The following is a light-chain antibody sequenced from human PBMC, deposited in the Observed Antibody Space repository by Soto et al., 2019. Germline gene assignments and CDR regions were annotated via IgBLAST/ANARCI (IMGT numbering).Light chain of an antibody. Sequence: DIQMTQSPSSLSASVGDRVTITCRASQGIRNELGWYQQKPGKAPKRLIYAASSLQSGVPSRFSGSGYGTEFTLIISSLQPEDFATYYCLQHNSYPHTFGGGTKVEIK. CDR1: QGIRNE. J-gene: IGKJ4*01. CDR3: LQHNSYPHT. V-gene: IGKV1-17*01. CDR2: AAS.